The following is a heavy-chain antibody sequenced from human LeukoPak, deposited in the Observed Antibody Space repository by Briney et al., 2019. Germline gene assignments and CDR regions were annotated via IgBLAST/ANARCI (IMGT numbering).Heavy chain of an antibody. V-gene: IGHV4-39*07. J-gene: IGHJ5*02. D-gene: IGHD4-17*01. CDR3: ARDKPTVTIVWFDP. CDR1: GGSISSSDYY. CDR2: IYYSGST. Sequence: PSETLSLTCTVSGGSISSSDYYWGWIRQPPGKGLEWIGSIYYSGSTYYNPSLKSRVTISVDTSKNQFSLKLSSVTAADTAVYYCARDKPTVTIVWFDPWGQGTLVTVSS.